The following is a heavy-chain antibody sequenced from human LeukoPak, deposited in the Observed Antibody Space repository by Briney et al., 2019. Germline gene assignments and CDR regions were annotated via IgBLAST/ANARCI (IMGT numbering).Heavy chain of an antibody. CDR1: GGSISSSSYY. Sequence: SETLSLTCTVSGGSISSSSYYWGWIRQPPGEGLEWIGSIYHSGSTYYNPSLKSRVTISVDTSKNQFSLKLSSVTAADTAVYYCARRIAVAGYYYYYYTDVWGKGTTVTVSS. CDR3: ARRIAVAGYYYYYYTDV. V-gene: IGHV4-39*07. CDR2: IYHSGST. D-gene: IGHD6-19*01. J-gene: IGHJ6*03.